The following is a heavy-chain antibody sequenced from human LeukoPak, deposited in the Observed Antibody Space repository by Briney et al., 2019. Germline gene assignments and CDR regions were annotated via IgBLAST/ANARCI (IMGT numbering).Heavy chain of an antibody. J-gene: IGHJ6*03. Sequence: SETLSLTCTVSGGSISSSTYFWGWIRQPPGKGLEWIGTIYYSGSTYYNPSLKSRVTISVDSSKNQFSLRLSSVTAADTAVYFCARGRVSSSTWYSTYYYFFYMDFWGKGTTVTVSS. V-gene: IGHV4-39*07. CDR3: ARGRVSSSTWYSTYYYFFYMDF. D-gene: IGHD4-11*01. CDR1: GGSISSSTYF. CDR2: IYYSGST.